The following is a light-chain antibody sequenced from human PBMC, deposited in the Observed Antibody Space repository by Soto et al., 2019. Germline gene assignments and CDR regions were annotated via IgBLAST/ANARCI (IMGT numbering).Light chain of an antibody. J-gene: IGKJ2*03. CDR3: QHYNNWPPYS. V-gene: IGKV3-20*01. CDR2: GAS. Sequence: IVLTQSPGTVSLSTGERATLSCRASQSVSSTYLAWYQQKPGQAPRLLIYGASSRATGIPDRFSGSGSGRHFTLTISSLQSEDFGVYYCQHYNNWPPYSFGHGTNVDI. CDR1: QSVSSTY.